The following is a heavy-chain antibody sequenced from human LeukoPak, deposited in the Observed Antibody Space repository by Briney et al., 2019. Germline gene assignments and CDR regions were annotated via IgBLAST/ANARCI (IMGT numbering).Heavy chain of an antibody. Sequence: GASVKVSCKASGYTFTNYGISWVRQAPGQGLEWLGWISAYTGDTYYAQRLQGRLTMTTDTSTSTAYMELRSLRSDDAAVYYCARDLFYDYVWGSYRSDAFDIWGQGTMVTVSS. CDR3: ARDLFYDYVWGSYRSDAFDI. CDR2: ISAYTGDT. CDR1: GYTFTNYG. D-gene: IGHD3-16*02. V-gene: IGHV1-18*01. J-gene: IGHJ3*02.